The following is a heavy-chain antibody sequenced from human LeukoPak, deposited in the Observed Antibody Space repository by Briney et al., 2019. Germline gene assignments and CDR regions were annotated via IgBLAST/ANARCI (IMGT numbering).Heavy chain of an antibody. J-gene: IGHJ3*02. V-gene: IGHV4-59*12. CDR3: ARGLLGYCSSGTCALGAFDI. D-gene: IGHD2-15*01. CDR2: TYYSGST. CDR1: GGSISSYY. Sequence: PSETLSLTCTVSGGSISSYYWNWIRQPPGKGLEWIGNTYYSGSTYNNPSLKSRVTISVDTSKNQFSLKLNSLTAADTAVYYCARGLLGYCSSGTCALGAFDIWGQGTKVTVSS.